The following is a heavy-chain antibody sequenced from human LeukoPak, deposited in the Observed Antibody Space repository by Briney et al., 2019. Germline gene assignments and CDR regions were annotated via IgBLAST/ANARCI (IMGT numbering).Heavy chain of an antibody. CDR3: ARRARIQLWSSRPLNYYYYMDV. V-gene: IGHV4-34*01. Sequence: SETLSLTCAVYGGSFSGYYWSWIRQPPGKGLEWIGEISHSGSTNYNPSLKSRVTISVDTSKNQFSLKLSSVTAADTAVYYCARRARIQLWSSRPLNYYYYMDVWGKGTTVTVSS. J-gene: IGHJ6*03. D-gene: IGHD5-18*01. CDR1: GGSFSGYY. CDR2: ISHSGST.